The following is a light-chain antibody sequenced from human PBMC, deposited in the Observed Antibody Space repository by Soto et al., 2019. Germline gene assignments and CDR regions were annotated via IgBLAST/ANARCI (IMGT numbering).Light chain of an antibody. CDR2: AAS. J-gene: IGKJ5*01. V-gene: IGKV1D-12*01. CDR3: QQASSFPIT. Sequence: DIQMPESPSSVSASVGDRVTITRRASQGISNWLAWYQQKPGKAPKLLIYAASNLQSGVPSRFSGSGSGTDFTLTISSLQPEDFATYYCQQASSFPITFGQGTRLEIK. CDR1: QGISNW.